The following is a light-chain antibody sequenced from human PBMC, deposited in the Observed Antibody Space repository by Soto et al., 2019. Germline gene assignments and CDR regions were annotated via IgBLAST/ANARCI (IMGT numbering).Light chain of an antibody. CDR1: SSDVGGYNY. Sequence: QSALTQPASVSGSPGQSITISCTGTSSDVGGYNYVSWYQQHPGKAPKLMIYEVSNRPSGVSNRFSGSKSGNTASLTISGLQAEDEADFYCSSYTSSSRHVVFGGATTLTVL. CDR2: EVS. J-gene: IGLJ2*01. CDR3: SSYTSSSRHVV. V-gene: IGLV2-14*01.